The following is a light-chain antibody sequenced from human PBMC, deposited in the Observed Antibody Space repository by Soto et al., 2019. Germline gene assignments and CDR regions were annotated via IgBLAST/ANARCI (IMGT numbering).Light chain of an antibody. Sequence: QAVLTQPPSASGTPGQRVTISCSGNSSHIGSNYVYWYQQLPGTAPKLLIYRNNQRPSGVPDRFSGSKSGTSASLAISGLRSEDEADYYCAAWDDSLSAVVFGGGTKVTVL. CDR3: AAWDDSLSAVV. V-gene: IGLV1-47*01. J-gene: IGLJ2*01. CDR2: RNN. CDR1: SSHIGSNY.